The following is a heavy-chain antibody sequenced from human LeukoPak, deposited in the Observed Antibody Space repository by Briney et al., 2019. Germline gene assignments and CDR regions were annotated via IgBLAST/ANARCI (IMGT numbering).Heavy chain of an antibody. J-gene: IGHJ4*02. V-gene: IGHV3-23*01. CDR1: GFTFSTSA. D-gene: IGHD3-16*01. Sequence: GGSLRLSCAASGFTFSTSAMSWVRQAPGKGLEWVSGISTSGGSTYYADSVKGRFTISRDNSKNTLYLQMNSPRAEDTAVYYCAGGVNYWGQGTLVTVSS. CDR3: AGGVNY. CDR2: ISTSGGST.